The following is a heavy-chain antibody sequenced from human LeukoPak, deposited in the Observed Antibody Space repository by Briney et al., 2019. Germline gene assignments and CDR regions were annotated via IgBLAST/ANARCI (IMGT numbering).Heavy chain of an antibody. CDR2: VKQDASEK. J-gene: IGHJ4*02. Sequence: GGSLRLSCVGSGFTFSSYWMSWVRQAPGKGPEWVANVKQDASEKYYFGALNGRFTIFRDNAKNSLYLQMHTLTVEDTALYFCVRDRNPRHSYFDLWGQGTLVTVSS. V-gene: IGHV3-7*01. D-gene: IGHD1-1*01. CDR1: GFTFSSYW. CDR3: VRDRNPRHSYFDL.